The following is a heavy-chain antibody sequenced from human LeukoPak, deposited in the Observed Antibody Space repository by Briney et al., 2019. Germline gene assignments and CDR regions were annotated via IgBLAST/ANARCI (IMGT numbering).Heavy chain of an antibody. Sequence: SETLSLTCTVFGGSISSYYWSWIRQPPGKGLGWIGYIYYSGSTNYNPSLKSRVTISVDTSKNQFSLKLSSVTAADTAVYYCARGGLEWEPPGYYWGQGTLVTVSS. V-gene: IGHV4-59*01. CDR3: ARGGLEWEPPGYY. J-gene: IGHJ4*02. CDR1: GGSISSYY. CDR2: IYYSGST. D-gene: IGHD1-26*01.